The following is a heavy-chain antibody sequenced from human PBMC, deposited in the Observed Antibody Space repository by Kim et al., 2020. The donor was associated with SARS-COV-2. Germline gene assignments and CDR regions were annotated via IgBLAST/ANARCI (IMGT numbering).Heavy chain of an antibody. CDR2: K. CDR3: ARGKGIAGGGDF. D-gene: IGHD6-13*01. Sequence: KNYAESVKGRFTIARDNSKNTLYLQMNSLRPEDTAVYYCARGKGIAGGGDFWGQGTRVTVSS. J-gene: IGHJ4*02. V-gene: IGHV3-30*01.